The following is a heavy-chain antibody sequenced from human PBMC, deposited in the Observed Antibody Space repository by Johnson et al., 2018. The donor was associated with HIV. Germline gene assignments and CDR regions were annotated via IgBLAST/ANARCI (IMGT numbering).Heavy chain of an antibody. J-gene: IGHJ3*02. D-gene: IGHD3-22*01. CDR1: GFTFSSYD. CDR2: IGTAGDT. V-gene: IGHV3-13*01. Sequence: VQLVESGGGLVQPGGSLRLSCAASGFTFSSYDMHWVRQATGKGLEWVSAIGTAGDTYYTGSVKGRFTISRENAENSLYLQMNTLRADDTAVYYCARVAADSSGYYRDAFDMWGQGTLVT. CDR3: ARVAADSSGYYRDAFDM.